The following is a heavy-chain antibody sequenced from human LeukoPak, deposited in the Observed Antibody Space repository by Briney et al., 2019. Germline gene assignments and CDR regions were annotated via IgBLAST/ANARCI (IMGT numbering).Heavy chain of an antibody. CDR1: GFTFSSYE. CDR3: ASMYSGSYYPRAAFDI. J-gene: IGHJ3*02. D-gene: IGHD1-26*01. Sequence: GGSLRLSCAASGFTFSSYEMNWVRQAPGKGLEWVSYISSSGSTIYYADSVKGRFTISRDNAKNSLYLQMNSLRAEDTAVYYRASMYSGSYYPRAAFDIWGQGTMVTVSS. V-gene: IGHV3-48*03. CDR2: ISSSGSTI.